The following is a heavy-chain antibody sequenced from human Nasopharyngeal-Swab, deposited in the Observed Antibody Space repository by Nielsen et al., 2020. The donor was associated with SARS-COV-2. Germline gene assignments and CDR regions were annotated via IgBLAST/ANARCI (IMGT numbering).Heavy chain of an antibody. D-gene: IGHD5-18*01. Sequence: SLKISCAASGFTFDDYAMHWVRQAPGKGLEWVSGISWNSGTTGYADSVKGRFTISRDNAKSSLYLQMNSLRAEDTALYYCAKDFNVDTAMVTYYYGMDVWCQGTTVTVSS. CDR3: AKDFNVDTAMVTYYYGMDV. CDR2: ISWNSGTT. J-gene: IGHJ6*02. V-gene: IGHV3-9*01. CDR1: GFTFDDYA.